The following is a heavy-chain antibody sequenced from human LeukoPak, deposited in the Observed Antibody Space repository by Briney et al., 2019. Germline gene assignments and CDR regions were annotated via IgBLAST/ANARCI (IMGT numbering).Heavy chain of an antibody. CDR3: ARDVGYF. CDR1: GFTVSSNY. CDR2: IYSGGST. Sequence: PGGSLRLSCAASGFTVSSNYMSWVRQAPGKGLEWGSGIYSGGSTYYADSVKGRFTISRDKSKNTLYLKMNSLRAEDTAVYYCARDVGYFWGQGTLVTVSS. V-gene: IGHV3-53*01. D-gene: IGHD6-13*01. J-gene: IGHJ4*02.